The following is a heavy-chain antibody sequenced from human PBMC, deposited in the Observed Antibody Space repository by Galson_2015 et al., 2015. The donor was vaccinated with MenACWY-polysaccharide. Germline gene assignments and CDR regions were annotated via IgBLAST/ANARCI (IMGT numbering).Heavy chain of an antibody. CDR2: IKEDGRDG. D-gene: IGHD6-13*01. CDR3: ARDRGYLAFDI. CDR1: GFTFSSYW. Sequence: SLRLSCAASGFTFSSYWMSWVRQAPGKGLEWVANIKEDGRDGYYVDSVKGRFTISRDNAKNSLYLQMNSLRAEDTAVYFCARDRGYLAFDIWGQGTMVTVSS. V-gene: IGHV3-7*01. J-gene: IGHJ3*02.